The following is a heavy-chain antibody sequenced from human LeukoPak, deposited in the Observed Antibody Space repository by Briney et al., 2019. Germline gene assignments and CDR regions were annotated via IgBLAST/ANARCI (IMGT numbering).Heavy chain of an antibody. V-gene: IGHV4-31*03. D-gene: IGHD5-18*01. Sequence: SETLSLTCTVSGGSISSGGYYWSWIRQHPGKGLEWIGYIYYSGSTYYNPSLKSRVTISVDTSKNQFSLKLSSVTAADTAVYYCARVVRIQLWNFDYRGQGTLVTVSS. CDR2: IYYSGST. CDR3: ARVVRIQLWNFDY. J-gene: IGHJ4*02. CDR1: GGSISSGGYY.